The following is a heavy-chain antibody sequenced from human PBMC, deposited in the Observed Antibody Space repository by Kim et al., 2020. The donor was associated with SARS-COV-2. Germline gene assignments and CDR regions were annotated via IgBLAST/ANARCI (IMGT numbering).Heavy chain of an antibody. CDR2: INSDGSST. CDR1: GFTFSSYW. Sequence: GGSLRLSCAASGFTFSSYWMHWVRQAPGKGLVWVSRINSDGSSTSYADSVKGRFTISSDNAKNTLYLQMNSLRAEDTAVYYCAREQVISTDPYYDFWGGYRLSYDCGMGVGGQGTTVTVSS. V-gene: IGHV3-74*01. CDR3: AREQVISTDPYYDFWGGYRLSYDCGMGV. D-gene: IGHD3-3*01. J-gene: IGHJ6*02.